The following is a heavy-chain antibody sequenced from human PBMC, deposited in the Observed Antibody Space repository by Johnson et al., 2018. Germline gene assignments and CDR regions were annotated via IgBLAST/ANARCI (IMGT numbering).Heavy chain of an antibody. V-gene: IGHV1-8*01. CDR3: AGGAGQLPLYYCGVDV. D-gene: IGHD1-26*01. J-gene: IGHJ6*02. CDR1: GYTFTSYD. CDR2: MHPNSGNT. Sequence: QVQLVESGAEVKKPGASVKVSCKASGYTFTSYDLNWVRQATGQGLEWMGWMHPNSGNTGYAQTFPGRVTMTRNTSISTAYMELSSLRSEDTALYFCAGGAGQLPLYYCGVDVWGQGTTVTGSS.